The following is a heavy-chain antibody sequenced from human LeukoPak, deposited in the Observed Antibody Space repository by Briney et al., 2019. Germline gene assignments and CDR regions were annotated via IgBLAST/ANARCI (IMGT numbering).Heavy chain of an antibody. J-gene: IGHJ5*02. D-gene: IGHD3-10*01. V-gene: IGHV4-39*01. CDR2: IYYSGST. Sequence: SETLSLTCTVSGGSISSSSYYWGWIRQPPGKGLEWIGSIYYSGSTYYNPSLKSRVTISVDTSKNQFSLKLSSVTAADTAVYYCARQLVRGPRGWFDPWGQGTLVTVSS. CDR1: GGSISSSSYY. CDR3: ARQLVRGPRGWFDP.